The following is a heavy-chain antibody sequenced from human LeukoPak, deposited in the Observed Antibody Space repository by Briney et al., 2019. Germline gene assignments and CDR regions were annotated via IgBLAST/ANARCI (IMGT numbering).Heavy chain of an antibody. CDR1: GFSFSNYD. J-gene: IGHJ6*02. CDR2: IGTTGDT. Sequence: GGSLRLSCAASGFSFSNYDMHWVRQATGKGLEWVSAIGTTGDTYYPGSVKGRFTISRENAKNSLYLQMNSLRAGDTAVYYCARDFLHYYGSGSYYYYGMDVWGQGTTVTVSS. CDR3: ARDFLHYYGSGSYYYYGMDV. D-gene: IGHD3-10*01. V-gene: IGHV3-13*01.